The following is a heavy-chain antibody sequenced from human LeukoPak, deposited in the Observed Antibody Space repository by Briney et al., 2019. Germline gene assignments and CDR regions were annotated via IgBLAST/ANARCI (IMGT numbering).Heavy chain of an antibody. CDR2: IIPMFGTA. Sequence: SVKVSCKASGGTFSSYEISWVRQAPGQGLEWMGGIIPMFGTAKYAQKFQGRVTITADKSTSTAYMELSSLRSEDTAVYYCARDLNNGDYDYYYYMDVWGKGTTVTVSS. V-gene: IGHV1-69*06. D-gene: IGHD4-17*01. CDR1: GGTFSSYE. CDR3: ARDLNNGDYDYYYYMDV. J-gene: IGHJ6*03.